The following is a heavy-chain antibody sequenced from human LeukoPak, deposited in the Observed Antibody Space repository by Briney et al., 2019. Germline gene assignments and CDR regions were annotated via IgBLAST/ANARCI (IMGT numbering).Heavy chain of an antibody. Sequence: SVKVSCKASGGTFSSYAISWVRQAPGQGLEWMGGIIPIFGTANYAQKFQGSVTITTDESTSTAYMELSSLRSEDTAVYYCARALYGGNTVAFDYWGQGTLVTVSS. V-gene: IGHV1-69*05. CDR2: IIPIFGTA. D-gene: IGHD4-23*01. J-gene: IGHJ4*02. CDR3: ARALYGGNTVAFDY. CDR1: GGTFSSYA.